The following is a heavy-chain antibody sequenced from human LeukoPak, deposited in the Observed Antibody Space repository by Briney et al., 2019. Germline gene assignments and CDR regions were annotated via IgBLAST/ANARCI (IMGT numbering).Heavy chain of an antibody. CDR3: ARDFAGLFDY. V-gene: IGHV1-18*01. CDR2: IAVYNANT. D-gene: IGHD2-21*01. Sequence: ASVKVSCKASGYTFSNYGISWARQAPGQGLEWMGWIAVYNANTNYAQNLQDRVTMTTDTATSTAYMELRSLRSDDTAMYYCARDFAGLFDYWGQGTLVTVSP. J-gene: IGHJ4*02. CDR1: GYTFSNYG.